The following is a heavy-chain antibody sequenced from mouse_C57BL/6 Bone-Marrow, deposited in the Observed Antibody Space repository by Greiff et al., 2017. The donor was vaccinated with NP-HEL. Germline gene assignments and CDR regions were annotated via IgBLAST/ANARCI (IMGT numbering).Heavy chain of an antibody. Sequence: EVKLMESGGGLVKPGGSLKLSCAASGFTFSSYAMSWVRQTPEKRLEWVATISDGGSYTYYPDNVKGRFTISRDNAKNNLYLQMSHLKSEDTAMYYCARDNYYGSSYRWYFDVWGTGTTVTVSS. CDR2: ISDGGSYT. CDR1: GFTFSSYA. D-gene: IGHD1-1*01. J-gene: IGHJ1*03. CDR3: ARDNYYGSSYRWYFDV. V-gene: IGHV5-4*01.